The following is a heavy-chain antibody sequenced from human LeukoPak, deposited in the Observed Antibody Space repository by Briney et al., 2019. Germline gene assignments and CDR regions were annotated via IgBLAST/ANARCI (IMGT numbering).Heavy chain of an antibody. J-gene: IGHJ4*02. Sequence: ASVKVSCKASGYTFTSYGISWVRQAPGQGLEWMGWISAYNGNTNYAQKLQGRVTMTTDTSTSTAYMELRSLRSDDTAVYYCARSTSFSGRPLYCFDYWGQGTLVTVSS. CDR2: ISAYNGNT. CDR1: GYTFTSYG. V-gene: IGHV1-18*01. CDR3: ARSTSFSGRPLYCFDY. D-gene: IGHD1-26*01.